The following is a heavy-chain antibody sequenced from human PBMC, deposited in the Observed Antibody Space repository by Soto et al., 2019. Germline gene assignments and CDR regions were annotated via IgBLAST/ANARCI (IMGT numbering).Heavy chain of an antibody. Sequence: QVQLVESGGGLVKPGGSLRLSCTASGFLFTDYYMSWIRQPPGKGLEWLAYIDGSSDYTNSADSVKGRFTISRDKAKNSVFLQMNNLRADDTAVYYCARDLRFSSTNYFDFWGRGTLVTVSS. D-gene: IGHD2-8*01. CDR2: IDGSSDYT. CDR1: GFLFTDYY. J-gene: IGHJ4*02. V-gene: IGHV3-11*06. CDR3: ARDLRFSSTNYFDF.